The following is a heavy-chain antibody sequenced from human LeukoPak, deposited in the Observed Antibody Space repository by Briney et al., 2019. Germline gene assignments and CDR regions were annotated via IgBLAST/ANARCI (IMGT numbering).Heavy chain of an antibody. J-gene: IGHJ5*02. CDR2: INARGDT. CDR1: GWSFNDYY. V-gene: IGHV4-34*01. D-gene: IGHD1-1*01. Sequence: SETLSLTCAVYGWSFNDYYWNWIRQPPGKGLEWIGEINARGDTNFNPSLKSRVTISVDTSKSQFSLRLTSMIAADTAVYYCARGQGPTARGYNWFDPWGQGTLVTVSS. CDR3: ARGQGPTARGYNWFDP.